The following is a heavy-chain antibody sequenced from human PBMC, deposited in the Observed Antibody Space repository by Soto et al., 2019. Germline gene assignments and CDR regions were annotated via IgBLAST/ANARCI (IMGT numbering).Heavy chain of an antibody. CDR3: ARWLHGYSPVFDY. D-gene: IGHD5-18*01. Sequence: QVQLVQSGAEVKKPGSSVKVSCKASGGTFSSYAISWVRQAPGQGLEWMGGIIPIFGTANYAQKFQGRVKITAYESSSTAYMELSSLRSEDTAVYYCARWLHGYSPVFDYWGQGTLVTVSS. CDR2: IIPIFGTA. CDR1: GGTFSSYA. J-gene: IGHJ4*02. V-gene: IGHV1-69*12.